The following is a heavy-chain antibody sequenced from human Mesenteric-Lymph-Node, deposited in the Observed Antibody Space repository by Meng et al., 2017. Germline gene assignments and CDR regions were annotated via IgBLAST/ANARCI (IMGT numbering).Heavy chain of an antibody. CDR1: SGSISSSSYY. V-gene: IGHV4-39*01. CDR2: IYYSGST. Sequence: QLQLQESGPGLVKPSETLSLTCTVSSGSISSSSYYWGWIRQPPGKGLEWIGSIYYSGSTYYNPSLKSRVTISVDTSKNQFSLKLSSVTAADTAVYYCARIAVAGTFDYWGQGTLVTVSS. J-gene: IGHJ4*02. D-gene: IGHD6-19*01. CDR3: ARIAVAGTFDY.